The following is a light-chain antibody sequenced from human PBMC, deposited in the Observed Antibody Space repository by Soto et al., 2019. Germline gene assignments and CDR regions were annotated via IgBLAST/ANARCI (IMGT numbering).Light chain of an antibody. Sequence: QSVLTQWPSASASLGASVKLTCTLSSGHSSYAIAWHQQQPEKGPRYLMKLNSDGSHSKGDGIPDRFSGSSSGAERYLTISSLQSEDEADYYCQTWGTGIQVFGGGTKVTVL. J-gene: IGLJ2*01. CDR3: QTWGTGIQV. CDR1: SGHSSYA. V-gene: IGLV4-69*01. CDR2: LNSDGSH.